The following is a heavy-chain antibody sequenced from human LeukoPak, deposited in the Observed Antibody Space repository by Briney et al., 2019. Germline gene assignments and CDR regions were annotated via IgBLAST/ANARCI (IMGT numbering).Heavy chain of an antibody. CDR3: ARDTPMDYYYYTMDI. CDR2: IYYSGST. CDR1: GGSISSSSYY. J-gene: IGHJ6*02. V-gene: IGHV4-39*07. D-gene: IGHD2-15*01. Sequence: SSETLSLTCNVSGGSISSSSYYWGWIRQPPGKGLEWIGTIYYSGSTYYNPSLKSRVTISLDTSKNQFSLKLSSVTAADTAVYYCARDTPMDYYYYTMDIWGQGTTVTVSS.